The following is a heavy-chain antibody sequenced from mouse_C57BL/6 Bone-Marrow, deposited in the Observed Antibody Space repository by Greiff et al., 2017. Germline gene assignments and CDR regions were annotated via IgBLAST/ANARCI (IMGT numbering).Heavy chain of an antibody. CDR1: GYTFTDYY. D-gene: IGHD3-3*01. J-gene: IGHJ1*03. CDR3: ARFPTRADV. CDR2: INPYNGGT. Sequence: VQLQQSGPVLVKPGASVKMSCKASGYTFTDYYMNWVKQSHGKSLEWIGVINPYNGGTSYNQKFKGKATLTVDKSSSTAYMELNSLTSEDSAVYDCARFPTRADVWGTGTTVTVSS. V-gene: IGHV1-19*01.